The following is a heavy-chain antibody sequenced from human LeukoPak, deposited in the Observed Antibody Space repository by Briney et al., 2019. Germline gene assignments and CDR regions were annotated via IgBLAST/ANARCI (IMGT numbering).Heavy chain of an antibody. CDR1: GGSISSGDYY. CDR2: IYYSGST. CDR3: AREVGGYWGMDV. Sequence: SETLSLTCTVSGGSISSGDYYWSWIRQPPGKGLEWIGYIYYSGSTYYNPSLKSRVTISVDTSKNQFSLKLSSVTAADTAVYYCAREVGGYWGMDVWGQGTTVTLSS. D-gene: IGHD2-21*01. V-gene: IGHV4-30-4*01. J-gene: IGHJ6*02.